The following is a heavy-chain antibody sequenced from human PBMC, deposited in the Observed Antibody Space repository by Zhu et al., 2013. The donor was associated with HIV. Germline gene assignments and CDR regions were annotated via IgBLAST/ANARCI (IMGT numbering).Heavy chain of an antibody. V-gene: IGHV1-69*01. CDR3: AREGPCSGGSCYSGFDY. Sequence: QVQLVQSGAEVKKPGSSVKVSCKASGGTFSSYAISWVRQAPGQGLEWMGGIIPIFGTANYAQKFQGRVTITADESTSTAYMELSSLRSEDTAVYYCAREGPCSGGSCYSGFDYWGQGTLVTVSS. CDR1: GGTFSSYA. CDR2: IIPIFGTA. J-gene: IGHJ4*02. D-gene: IGHD2-15*01.